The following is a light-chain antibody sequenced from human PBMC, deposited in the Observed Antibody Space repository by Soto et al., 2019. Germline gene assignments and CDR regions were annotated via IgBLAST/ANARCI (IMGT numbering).Light chain of an antibody. J-gene: IGKJ2*01. CDR3: QQYNHWPPNT. Sequence: DIVMTQSPDTLSVSPGERATLSYRASESVRSNLAWYHQQRGQAPRLVIYDASTRATGVPARISGSGSGTEFTLSIRSLQSEDLGVYYCQQYNHWPPNTFGQGTKLEMK. CDR2: DAS. V-gene: IGKV3-15*01. CDR1: ESVRSN.